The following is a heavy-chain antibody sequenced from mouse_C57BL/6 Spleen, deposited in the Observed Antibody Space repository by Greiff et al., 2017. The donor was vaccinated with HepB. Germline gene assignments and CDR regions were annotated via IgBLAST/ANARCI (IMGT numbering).Heavy chain of an antibody. Sequence: EVKLVESGPGLAKPSQTLSLTCSVTGYSITSDYWNWIRKFPGNKLEYMGYLSYSGSTYYNPSLKSRISITRDTSKNQYYLQLNSVTTEDTATYYCARSGGYYGNYVWYFDYWGQGTTLTVSS. CDR3: ARSGGYYGNYVWYFDY. J-gene: IGHJ2*01. CDR1: GYSITSDY. CDR2: LSYSGST. V-gene: IGHV3-8*01. D-gene: IGHD2-1*01.